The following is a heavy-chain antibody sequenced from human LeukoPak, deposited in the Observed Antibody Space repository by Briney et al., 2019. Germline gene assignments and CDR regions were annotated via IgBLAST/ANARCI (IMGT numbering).Heavy chain of an antibody. J-gene: IGHJ4*02. V-gene: IGHV3-53*01. Sequence: GGSLRLSCAASGFSVSSSYMSWVRQAPGKGLEWVSAIYGGGSGGSTSYADSVKGRFTISRDNSKNTLYLQMNSLRAEDTAVYYCARIAAAGPFDYRGQGTLVTVSS. CDR2: IYGGGSGGST. D-gene: IGHD6-13*01. CDR1: GFSVSSSY. CDR3: ARIAAAGPFDY.